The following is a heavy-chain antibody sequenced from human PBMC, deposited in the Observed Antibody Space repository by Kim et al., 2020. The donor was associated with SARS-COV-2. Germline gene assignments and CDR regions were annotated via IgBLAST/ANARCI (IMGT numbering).Heavy chain of an antibody. CDR3: ARGVTSMDV. CDR2: GST. D-gene: IGHD4-4*01. Sequence: GSTHHNPSLKSRVTISVDRSKNQFSLKLSSVTAADTAVYYCARGVTSMDVWGKGTTVTVSS. V-gene: IGHV4-30-2*01. J-gene: IGHJ6*03.